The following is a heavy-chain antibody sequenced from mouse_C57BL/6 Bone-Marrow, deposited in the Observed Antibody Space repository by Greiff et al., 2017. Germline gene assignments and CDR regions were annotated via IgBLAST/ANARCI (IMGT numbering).Heavy chain of an antibody. D-gene: IGHD1-1*01. V-gene: IGHV1-52*01. CDR2: IDPSDSET. CDR1: GYTFTSYW. J-gene: IGHJ3*01. CDR3: ARSTTVVEDWFAY. Sequence: QVQLQQPGAELVRPGSSVKLSCKASGYTFTSYWMHWVKQRPIQGLEWIGNIDPSDSETHYNQKFKDKATLTVDKSSRTAYMQLSSLTSEDSAVYYCARSTTVVEDWFAYWGQGTLVTVSA.